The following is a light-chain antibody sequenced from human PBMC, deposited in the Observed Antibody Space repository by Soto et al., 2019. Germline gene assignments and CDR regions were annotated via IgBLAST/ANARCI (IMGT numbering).Light chain of an antibody. CDR1: QSVSSSY. Sequence: EIALTQSPGTLSFPPGERASLSCRASQSVSSSYLAWYQQKPGQAPRLLIYGASNTATGIPDRFSGSGSGTDFTLTISRLEPEDFAVYYCQQYGSSLFSFGPGTKVDV. CDR2: GAS. CDR3: QQYGSSLFS. J-gene: IGKJ3*01. V-gene: IGKV3-20*01.